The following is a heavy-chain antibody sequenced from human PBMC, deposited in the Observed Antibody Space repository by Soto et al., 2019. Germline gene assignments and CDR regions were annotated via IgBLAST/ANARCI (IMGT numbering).Heavy chain of an antibody. CDR3: ARVVVPAAPSNYYYYYYMDV. Sequence: EVQLVESGGGLVKPGGSLRLSCAASGFTFSSYSMNWVRQAPGKGLEWVSSISSSSSYIYYADSVKGRFTISRDNAKNSLYLQMNSLRVEDTAVYYCARVVVPAAPSNYYYYYYMDVWGKGTTVTVSS. J-gene: IGHJ6*03. D-gene: IGHD2-2*01. CDR2: ISSSSSYI. V-gene: IGHV3-21*01. CDR1: GFTFSSYS.